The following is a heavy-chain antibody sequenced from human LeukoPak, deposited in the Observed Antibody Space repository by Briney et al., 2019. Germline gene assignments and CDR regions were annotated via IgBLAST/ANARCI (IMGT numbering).Heavy chain of an antibody. CDR1: GFTFSSYG. CDR3: ARGLTRYDY. CDR2: ISGSGGST. D-gene: IGHD2-21*02. V-gene: IGHV3-23*01. Sequence: PGGSLRLSCAASGFTFSSYGMSWVRQAPGKGLEWVSAISGSGGSTHYADSVKGRFTISRDNSKNTLYLQMDSLRAEDTAVYYCARGLTRYDYWGQGTLVTVSS. J-gene: IGHJ4*02.